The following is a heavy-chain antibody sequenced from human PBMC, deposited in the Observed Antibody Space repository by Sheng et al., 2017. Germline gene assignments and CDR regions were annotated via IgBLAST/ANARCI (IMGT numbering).Heavy chain of an antibody. CDR2: IIPILGIA. D-gene: IGHD1-1*01. V-gene: IGHV1-69*04. CDR3: GGTTGTGYYYYYMDV. CDR1: GGTFSSYA. Sequence: QVQLVQSGAEVKKPGSSVKVSCKASGGTFSSYAISWVRQAPGQGLEWMGGIIPILGIANYAQKFQGRVTITADKSTSTAYMELSSLRSEDTAVYYCGGTTGTGYYYYYMDVWGKGTTVTVSS. J-gene: IGHJ6*03.